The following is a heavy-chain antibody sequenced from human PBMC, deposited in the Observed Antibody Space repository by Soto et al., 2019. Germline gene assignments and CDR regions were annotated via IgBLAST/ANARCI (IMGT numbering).Heavy chain of an antibody. D-gene: IGHD3-22*01. J-gene: IGHJ4*02. Sequence: SEAVFLTGAGRGRSYSALYGGWIRQPPGKGLEWIGEINHSGGTSYNPSLKGRVTISVDTSKSQSSLKLTSVTAADRAVYYCARGSVDTVDSSGVWEHCGQGTPVTVSS. CDR3: ARGSVDTVDSSGVWEH. V-gene: IGHV4-34*01. CDR1: GRSYSALY. CDR2: INHSGGT.